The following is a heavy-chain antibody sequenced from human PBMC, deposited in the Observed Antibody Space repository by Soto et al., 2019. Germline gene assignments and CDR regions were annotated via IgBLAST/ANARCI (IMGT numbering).Heavy chain of an antibody. CDR2: IYPGDSDT. J-gene: IGHJ6*02. CDR3: ARHVSIGIIYGMDV. CDR1: GYRFTIYW. D-gene: IGHD1-1*01. V-gene: IGHV5-51*01. Sequence: GESLNISCKGSGYRFTIYWIAWVRQMTGKGLEWMGIIYPGDSDTRYSPSLQGQVTISVDKSISTAYLQWSSLKASDTAIYYCARHVSIGIIYGMDVWGQGTTVTVSS.